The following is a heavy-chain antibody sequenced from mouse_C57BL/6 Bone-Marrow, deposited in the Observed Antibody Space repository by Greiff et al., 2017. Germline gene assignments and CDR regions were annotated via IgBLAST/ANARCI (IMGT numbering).Heavy chain of an antibody. V-gene: IGHV3-6*01. CDR2: ISYDGSN. CDR1: GYSITSGYY. J-gene: IGHJ3*01. D-gene: IGHD2-1*01. CDR3: ARIHYGTYGSFAY. Sequence: EVKVEESGPGLVKPSQSLSLTCSVTGYSITSGYYWNWIRQFPGNKLEWMGYISYDGSNNYNPSLKNRISITRDTSKNQFFLKLNSVTTEDTATYYCARIHYGTYGSFAYWGQGTLVTVSA.